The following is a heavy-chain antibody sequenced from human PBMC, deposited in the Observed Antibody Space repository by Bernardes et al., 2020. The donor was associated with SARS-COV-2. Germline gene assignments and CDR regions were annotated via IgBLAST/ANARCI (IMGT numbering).Heavy chain of an antibody. Sequence: GGSLRLSCAASGFTFSSPWLHWVRQAPGKGLGWVSLIITVGSSTSYADSVKGRFTISRDNAKNMLFLQMSGLRAEDTAMYYCARDLGYCTNGVCSPWGQGTLVTVSS. J-gene: IGHJ5*02. D-gene: IGHD2-8*01. CDR1: GFTFSSPW. CDR2: IITVGSST. V-gene: IGHV3-74*01. CDR3: ARDLGYCTNGVCSP.